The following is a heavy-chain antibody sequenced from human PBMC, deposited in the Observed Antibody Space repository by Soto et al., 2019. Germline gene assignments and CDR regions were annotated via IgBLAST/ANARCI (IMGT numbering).Heavy chain of an antibody. CDR3: ARVATGTQVDYFDY. D-gene: IGHD1-1*01. CDR1: GFPFSSYC. J-gene: IGHJ4*02. Sequence: GVSLSLSCAASGFPFSSYCMSWGRQAPGKGLEWVANIKQDGSEKYYVDSVKGRFTISRDNAKNSLYLQMNSLRAEDTAVYYCARVATGTQVDYFDYWGQGTLVTVS. CDR2: IKQDGSEK. V-gene: IGHV3-7*01.